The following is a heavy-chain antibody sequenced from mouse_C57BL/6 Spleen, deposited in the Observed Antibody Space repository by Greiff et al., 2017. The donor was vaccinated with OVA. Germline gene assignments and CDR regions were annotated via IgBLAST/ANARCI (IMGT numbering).Heavy chain of an antibody. V-gene: IGHV5-16*01. CDR1: RFTFSDSY. CDR3: AREGTVGNYFDY. CDR2: INYDGSST. D-gene: IGHD1-1*01. Sequence: DVMLVASEGGLVQPGSSMKLSCTASRFTFSDSYMAWFRQVPEKGLEWVANINYDGSSTYYLDSLKSRFIISRENAKNSLYLQMSSLKSEDTATYYCAREGTVGNYFDYWGQGTTLTVSS. J-gene: IGHJ2*01.